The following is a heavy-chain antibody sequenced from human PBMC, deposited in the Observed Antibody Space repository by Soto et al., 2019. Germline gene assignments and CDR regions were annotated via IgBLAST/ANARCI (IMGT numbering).Heavy chain of an antibody. CDR1: GYTFTSYD. J-gene: IGHJ5*02. D-gene: IGHD3-3*01. CDR2: MNPNSGNT. V-gene: IGHV1-8*01. CDR3: ARGIRFLGWLSQYNWFDP. Sequence: ASVKVSCKASGYTFTSYDINWVRQATGQGLEWMGWMNPNSGNTGYAQKFQGRVTMTRNTSISTAYMELSSLRSEDTAVYYCARGIRFLGWLSQYNWFDPWGQGTLVTVSS.